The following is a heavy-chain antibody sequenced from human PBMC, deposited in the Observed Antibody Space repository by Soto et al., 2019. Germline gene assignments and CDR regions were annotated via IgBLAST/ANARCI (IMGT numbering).Heavy chain of an antibody. CDR2: MNPNSGNT. CDR3: ARSAVPAPWGGGWFDP. V-gene: IGHV1-8*01. CDR1: GYTFTSYD. D-gene: IGHD2-2*01. Sequence: QVQLVQSGAEVKKPGASVKVSCKASGYTFTSYDINWVRQATGQGLEWMGWMNPNSGNTGYAQKFQGTVTMTRNTSISTAYMELSSLRSEDTAVYYCARSAVPAPWGGGWFDPWGQGTLVTVSS. J-gene: IGHJ5*02.